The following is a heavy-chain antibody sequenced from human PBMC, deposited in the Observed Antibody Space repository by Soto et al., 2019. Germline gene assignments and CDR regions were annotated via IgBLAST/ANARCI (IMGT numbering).Heavy chain of an antibody. Sequence: EVQLLESGGGLVQPGGSLRLSCAASGFTFSSYAMSWVRQAPGKGLEWVSAISGSGGSTYYADSVKGRFTISRDTLKNTLYRQLNRLRAEDTAVYYCARHPIQGYSSSWARGVSYYYYGMDVWGQGTTVTVSS. CDR1: GFTFSSYA. D-gene: IGHD6-13*01. V-gene: IGHV3-23*01. CDR2: ISGSGGST. CDR3: ARHPIQGYSSSWARGVSYYYYGMDV. J-gene: IGHJ6*02.